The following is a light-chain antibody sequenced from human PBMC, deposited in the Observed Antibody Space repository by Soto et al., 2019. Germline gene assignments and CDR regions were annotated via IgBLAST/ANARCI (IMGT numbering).Light chain of an antibody. J-gene: IGKJ5*01. CDR2: DAS. CDR1: QSISSTY. Sequence: EIVLTQSPGTLSLSAGERATLSCMASQSISSTYLTWYHQKPGQAPRLLIYDASRRATGIPDRFSGSGSGTDFTLTISRLEPDDFAVYYCQQHLGRHTFGQGTRLEI. CDR3: QQHLGRHT. V-gene: IGKV3-20*01.